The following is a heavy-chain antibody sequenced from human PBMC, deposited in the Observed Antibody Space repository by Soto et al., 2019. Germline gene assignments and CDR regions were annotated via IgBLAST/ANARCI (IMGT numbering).Heavy chain of an antibody. CDR2: IKQDGSET. D-gene: IGHD6-13*01. J-gene: IGHJ4*02. V-gene: IGHV3-7*01. Sequence: EVQLLESGGGLVQPGGSLRLSCAASGFIFSNFWMNWVRQAPGKGLEWVANIKQDGSETYYVDSVKGRFTISRDNAKNSVYLQMNSLRGDDTAVYYCAILSTAAAVDYWGQGTLVTVSS. CDR3: AILSTAAAVDY. CDR1: GFIFSNFW.